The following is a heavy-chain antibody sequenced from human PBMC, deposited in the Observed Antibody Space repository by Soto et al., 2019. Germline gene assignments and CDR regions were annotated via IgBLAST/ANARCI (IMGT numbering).Heavy chain of an antibody. CDR3: ARGRGYFDSSDYYEDF. V-gene: IGHV3-48*01. D-gene: IGHD3-22*01. CDR2: ISSSSSTI. CDR1: GFTFSSYS. J-gene: IGHJ4*02. Sequence: GGSLRLSCAASGFTFSSYSMNWVRQAPGKGLEWVSYISSSSSTIYYADSVKGRFTISRDNAKNSLFLQMNSLRAEDTAVYYCARGRGYFDSSDYYEDFWGQGTKVTVSS.